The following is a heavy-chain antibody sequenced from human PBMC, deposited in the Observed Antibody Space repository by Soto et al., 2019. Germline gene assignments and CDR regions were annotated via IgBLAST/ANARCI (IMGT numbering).Heavy chain of an antibody. J-gene: IGHJ4*02. CDR3: SRSTGYDGAYFDY. Sequence: SETLSLTCTVSGDSITSNNYFWAWIRQPPGKGLEWIGSIYYSGTTYYNPSLNSRVTMSVDRSKNQFSLTVSSVTAADTAVYYCSRSTGYDGAYFDYWGQGTLVTVSS. CDR1: GDSITSNNYF. CDR2: IYYSGTT. V-gene: IGHV4-39*07. D-gene: IGHD5-12*01.